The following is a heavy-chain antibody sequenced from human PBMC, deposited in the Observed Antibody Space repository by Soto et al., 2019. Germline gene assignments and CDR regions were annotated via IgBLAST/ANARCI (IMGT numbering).Heavy chain of an antibody. CDR2: IYYRGST. Sequence: SETLSLTCTVSGDSITGSHWNWIRQPLGKPLEWIGYIYYRGSTNYNPSLKSRLTLSVDTSKNQIFLRLNSVTAADTAVYYCASSVLFGREVNTWFYPWGKGILVTVSS. D-gene: IGHD2-21*01. J-gene: IGHJ5*02. CDR1: GDSITGSH. CDR3: ASSVLFGREVNTWFYP. V-gene: IGHV4-59*01.